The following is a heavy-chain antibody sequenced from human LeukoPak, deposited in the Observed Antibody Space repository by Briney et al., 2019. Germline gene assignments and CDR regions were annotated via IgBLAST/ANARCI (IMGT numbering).Heavy chain of an antibody. J-gene: IGHJ4*02. CDR2: ISYDGSNK. V-gene: IGHV3-30*18. CDR3: AKYSYYYDSSGHFDY. Sequence: GGSLRLSCAASGFTFDDYGMHWVRQAPGKGLEWVAVISYDGSNKYYADSVKGRFTISRDNSKNTLYLQMNSLRAEDTAVYYCAKYSYYYDSSGHFDYWGQGTLVTVSS. D-gene: IGHD3-22*01. CDR1: GFTFDDYG.